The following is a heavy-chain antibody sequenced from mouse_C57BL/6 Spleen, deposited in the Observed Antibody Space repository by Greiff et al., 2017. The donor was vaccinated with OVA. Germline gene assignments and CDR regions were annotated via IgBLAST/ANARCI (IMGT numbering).Heavy chain of an antibody. CDR3: AREDTTGYFDV. V-gene: IGHV3-6*01. D-gene: IGHD1-1*01. CDR1: GYSITSGYY. CDR2: ISYDGSN. Sequence: DVKLVESGPGLVKPSQSLSLTCSVTGYSITSGYYWNWIRQFPGNKLEWMGYISYDGSNNYNPSLKNRISITRDTSKNQFFLKLNSVTTEDTATYYCAREDTTGYFDVWGTGTTVTVSS. J-gene: IGHJ1*03.